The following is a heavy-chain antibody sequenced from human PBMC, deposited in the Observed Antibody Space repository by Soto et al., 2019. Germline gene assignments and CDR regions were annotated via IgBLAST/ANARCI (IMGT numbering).Heavy chain of an antibody. V-gene: IGHV4-30-4*01. CDR2: IYDSGST. Sequence: PSEALSLTCTVSGGSIRSGDYYWSWIRQPPGKGLEWIGHIYDSGSTYTNPSLKSPVTISVDPSKNQFSLKLSSVTAADTAVYYCARGPGGDKVDYWGQGALVTVS. D-gene: IGHD2-21*02. CDR3: ARGPGGDKVDY. J-gene: IGHJ4*02. CDR1: GGSIRSGDYY.